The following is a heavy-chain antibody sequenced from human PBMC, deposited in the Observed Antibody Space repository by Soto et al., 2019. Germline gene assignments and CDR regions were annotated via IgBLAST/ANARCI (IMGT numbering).Heavy chain of an antibody. D-gene: IGHD6-13*01. CDR1: GFSLSTSGMC. J-gene: IGHJ4*02. Sequence: QSGPTLVNPTQTLTLTCTFSGFSLSTSGMCVSWIRQPPGEALEWLARIDWDDDKYYSTSLKTRLTISKDTSKNQVVLTMTNMDPVDTATYYCARIIAAAGTDYFDYWGQGTLVTVSS. V-gene: IGHV2-70*11. CDR2: IDWDDDK. CDR3: ARIIAAAGTDYFDY.